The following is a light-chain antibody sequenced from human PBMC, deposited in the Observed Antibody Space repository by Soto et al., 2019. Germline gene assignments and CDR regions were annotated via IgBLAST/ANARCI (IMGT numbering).Light chain of an antibody. CDR3: SSYTNSGTVL. CDR2: NVR. CDR1: SSDVGGYDY. Sequence: QSALTQPASMSRTPGQSITISCTGTSSDVGGYDYVSWYQQYAGKAPKLTIYNVRNRPSGVSNRFSGSKSGNTASLTISGLQPEDEADYFCSSYTNSGTVLFGGGTKVTVL. J-gene: IGLJ2*01. V-gene: IGLV2-14*01.